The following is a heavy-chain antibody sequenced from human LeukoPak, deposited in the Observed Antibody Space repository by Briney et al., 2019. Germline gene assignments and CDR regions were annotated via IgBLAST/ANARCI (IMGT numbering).Heavy chain of an antibody. CDR1: GGSISSGGYY. Sequence: SETLSLTCTVSGGSISSGGYYWSWIRQHPGKGLEWIGYIYYSGSTYYNPSLKSRVTISVDTSKNQFSLKLSSVTAADTAVYYCARATYYYDSSGYYWVIDHWGQGTLVTVSS. CDR2: IYYSGST. CDR3: ARATYYYDSSGYYWVIDH. V-gene: IGHV4-31*03. D-gene: IGHD3-22*01. J-gene: IGHJ4*02.